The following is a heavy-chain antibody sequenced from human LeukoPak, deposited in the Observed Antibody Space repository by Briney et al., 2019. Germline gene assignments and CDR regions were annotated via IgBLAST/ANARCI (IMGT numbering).Heavy chain of an antibody. Sequence: GGSLRLSCAASGFAFSTYWMSWFRQPPGKGLEWLPFISYDGSNKYYAASVKGRFTISRDNSENTLYLQMNSLRAEDTAVYYCARGAGIAARRIRQFDYWGQGTQVTVSS. CDR2: ISYDGSNK. CDR1: GFAFSTYW. J-gene: IGHJ4*02. CDR3: ARGAGIAARRIRQFDY. D-gene: IGHD6-6*01. V-gene: IGHV3-30-3*01.